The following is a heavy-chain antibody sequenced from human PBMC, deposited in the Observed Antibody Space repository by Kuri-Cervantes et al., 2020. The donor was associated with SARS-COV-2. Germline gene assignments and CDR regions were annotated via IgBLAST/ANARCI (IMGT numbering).Heavy chain of an antibody. CDR3: ARDVGGAVPAAIDY. CDR2: ISGSGGST. Sequence: GESLKISCAASGFTFSGYAMSWVRQAPGKGLEWVSAISGSGGSTYYADSVKGRFTISRDNAKNSLCLQMNSLRAEDTAVYYCARDVGGAVPAAIDYWGQGTLVTVSS. J-gene: IGHJ4*02. D-gene: IGHD2-2*02. CDR1: GFTFSGYA. V-gene: IGHV3-23*01.